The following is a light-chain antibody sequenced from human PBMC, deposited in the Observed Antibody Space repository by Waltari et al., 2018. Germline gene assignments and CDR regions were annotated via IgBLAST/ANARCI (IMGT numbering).Light chain of an antibody. CDR3: QQFYGSPFT. CDR1: RSVLYSPNNKNY. V-gene: IGKV4-1*01. Sequence: DIVMTQSPDSLAVSLGERATINCKSSRSVLYSPNNKNYLSWYQQKPGQPPKLLIYWASTRESGVPDRISGSGSGTDFTLNISSLQAEDVALYYCQQFYGSPFTFGGGTKVEIK. CDR2: WAS. J-gene: IGKJ4*01.